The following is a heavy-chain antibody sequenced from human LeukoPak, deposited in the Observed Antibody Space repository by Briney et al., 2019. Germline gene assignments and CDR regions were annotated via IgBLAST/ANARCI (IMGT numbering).Heavy chain of an antibody. V-gene: IGHV3-23*01. CDR3: ARYPSYYDSSIYYFDY. D-gene: IGHD3-22*01. Sequence: GGSLRLSCAAAGFTFSSYAMSWVRQPPGKGLEWVSAVSGRGGSTYYADSVKGRFTISRDNSKNTLYLQMNSLRAEDTAVYYCARYPSYYDSSIYYFDYWGQGTLVTVSS. CDR1: GFTFSSYA. CDR2: VSGRGGST. J-gene: IGHJ4*02.